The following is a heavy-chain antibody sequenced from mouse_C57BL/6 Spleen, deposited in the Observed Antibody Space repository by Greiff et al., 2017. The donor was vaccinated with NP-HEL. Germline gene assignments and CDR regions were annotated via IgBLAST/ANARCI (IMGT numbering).Heavy chain of an antibody. J-gene: IGHJ2*01. V-gene: IGHV1-81*01. Sequence: QVQLKQSGAELARPGASVKLSCKASGYTFTSYGISWVKQRTGQGLEWIGEIYPRSGNTYYNEKFKGKATLTADKSSSTAYMELRSLTSEDSAVYFCVYYDYDYFDYWGQGTTLTVSS. CDR1: GYTFTSYG. CDR3: VYYDYDYFDY. CDR2: IYPRSGNT. D-gene: IGHD2-4*01.